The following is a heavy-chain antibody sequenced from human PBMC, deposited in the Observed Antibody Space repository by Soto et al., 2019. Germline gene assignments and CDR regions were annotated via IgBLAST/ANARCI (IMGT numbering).Heavy chain of an antibody. J-gene: IGHJ6*02. V-gene: IGHV3-30-3*01. CDR1: GLTLSTYV. CDR3: VAGDYYYGMDV. CDR2: ISYDGSNK. Sequence: QVQLVESGGGVVQPGRSLRLSCAASGLTLSTYVMHWVRQAPGKGLEWVAGISYDGSNKYHADSVKGRFTISRDNSNNTLDLQMNSLSAEDTAVYYGVAGDYYYGMDVWGQGTTVTVSS.